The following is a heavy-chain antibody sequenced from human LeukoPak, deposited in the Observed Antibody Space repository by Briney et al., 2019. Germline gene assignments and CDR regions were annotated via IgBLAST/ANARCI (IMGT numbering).Heavy chain of an antibody. CDR3: AKEAWVVAATPDSYFDS. CDR1: GFTFSSYG. CDR2: IKYDGSNK. Sequence: GSSLRLSCAASGFTFSSYGMHWVRQAPGKGLEWVAVIKYDGSNKYYADSVKDRFTISRDNSKNTMYLQMNSLRAEDTALYYCAKEAWVVAATPDSYFDSWGQGTLVTVSS. V-gene: IGHV3-30*18. D-gene: IGHD2-15*01. J-gene: IGHJ4*02.